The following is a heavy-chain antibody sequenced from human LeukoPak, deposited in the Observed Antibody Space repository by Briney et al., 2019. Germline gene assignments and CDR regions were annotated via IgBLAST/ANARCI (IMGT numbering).Heavy chain of an antibody. CDR2: ISAYNGNT. Sequence: ASAKVSCKASGYTFTSYGISWVRQAPGQGLEWMGWISAYNGNTNYAQKLQGRVTMTTDTSTSTAYMELRSLRSDDTAVYYCASPNCSSTSCYGVDAFDIWGQGTMVTVSS. CDR1: GYTFTSYG. V-gene: IGHV1-18*01. D-gene: IGHD2-2*01. CDR3: ASPNCSSTSCYGVDAFDI. J-gene: IGHJ3*02.